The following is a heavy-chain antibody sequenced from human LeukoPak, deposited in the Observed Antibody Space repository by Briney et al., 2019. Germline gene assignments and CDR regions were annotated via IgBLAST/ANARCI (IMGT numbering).Heavy chain of an antibody. CDR3: ARDQWLLRY. V-gene: IGHV4-59*11. CDR1: GGSIGSHY. J-gene: IGHJ4*02. D-gene: IGHD6-19*01. Sequence: SETLSLTCTVSGGSIGSHYWSWIRQPPEKGLEWIGYIYYSGSTNYNPSLKSRVTISVDTSKNQFSLKVRSVTAADTALYYCARDQWLLRYWGQGTLVTVSS. CDR2: IYYSGST.